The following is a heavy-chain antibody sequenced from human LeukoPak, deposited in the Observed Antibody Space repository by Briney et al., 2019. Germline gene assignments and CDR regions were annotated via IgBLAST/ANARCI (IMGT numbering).Heavy chain of an antibody. CDR2: INPKSGGS. V-gene: IGHV1-2*02. CDR3: AGDGDISGWNVPYYFDS. D-gene: IGHD6-19*01. Sequence: GASMKVSCKASGYTFTGYYMHWVRQAPGQGLEWMGWINPKSGGSDHAQNFEGRVTMTRDTSISTAYMELTRLTSDDTAVYYCAGDGDISGWNVPYYFDSWGQGSLVTVSS. CDR1: GYTFTGYY. J-gene: IGHJ4*02.